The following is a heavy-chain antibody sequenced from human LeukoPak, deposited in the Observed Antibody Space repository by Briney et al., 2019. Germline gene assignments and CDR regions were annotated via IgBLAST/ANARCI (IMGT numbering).Heavy chain of an antibody. Sequence: GGSLRLSCAASGFSFSNYGMSWVRQAPGKGLEWVSVITASGGSTIYADAVKGRFTISRDNSKNTLYLQMNSLRAEDTAVYYCAKGSPHYYGSGKYHGMDVWGQGTTVTVSS. CDR2: ITASGGST. CDR1: GFSFSNYG. CDR3: AKGSPHYYGSGKYHGMDV. D-gene: IGHD3-10*01. J-gene: IGHJ6*02. V-gene: IGHV3-23*01.